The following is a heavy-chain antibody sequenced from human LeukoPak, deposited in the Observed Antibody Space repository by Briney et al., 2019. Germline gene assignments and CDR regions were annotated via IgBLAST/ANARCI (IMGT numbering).Heavy chain of an antibody. Sequence: PGGSLRLSCSASGFTFSGNARIWVGQAQGKGWSWFGGIISSGESPYNADSVEGRFTMSRDNSKNTLYLEINSLRAEDTAVFYCAKKRRDGYNPFDYLGQGTLVTVSS. J-gene: IGHJ4*02. CDR3: AKKRRDGYNPFDY. CDR2: IISSGESP. D-gene: IGHD5-24*01. V-gene: IGHV3-23*01. CDR1: GFTFSGNA.